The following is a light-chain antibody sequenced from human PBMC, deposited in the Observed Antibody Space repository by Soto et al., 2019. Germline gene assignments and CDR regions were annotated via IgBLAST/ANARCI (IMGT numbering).Light chain of an antibody. CDR3: RRYDSASLP. CDR1: QGSSNY. CDR2: AAS. V-gene: IGKV1-27*01. J-gene: IGKJ4*02. Sequence: DVQMTQHPSSLSASVGDRVTITCRASQGSSNYLAWYLQKPGRVPRLLIDAASTLQSGVPSRLSGIGSGTDFNLTISSLQSEDVSTHYRRRYDSASLPLGGGTKEQLK.